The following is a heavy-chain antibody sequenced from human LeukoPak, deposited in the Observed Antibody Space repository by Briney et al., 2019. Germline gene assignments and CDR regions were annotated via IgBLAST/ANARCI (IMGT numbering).Heavy chain of an antibody. Sequence: SETLSLTCTVSGGSVSSGSYYWSWIQQHPGKGLEWIGYIYYSGSTYYNPSLKSRVTISVDTSKNQFSLKLSSVTAADTAVYYCASTHCSGGSCLFDPWGQGTLVTVSS. CDR1: GGSVSSGSYY. V-gene: IGHV4-31*03. CDR2: IYYSGST. CDR3: ASTHCSGGSCLFDP. J-gene: IGHJ5*02. D-gene: IGHD2-15*01.